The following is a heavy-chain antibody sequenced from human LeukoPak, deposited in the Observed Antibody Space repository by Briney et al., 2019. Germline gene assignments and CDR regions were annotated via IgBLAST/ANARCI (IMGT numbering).Heavy chain of an antibody. Sequence: PSQTLSLTCTVSGGSISSGGYYWSWIRQHPGKGLEWIGYIYYSGSTYYNPSLKSRVTISVDTSKNQFSLKLSSVTAADTAVYYCARIHLTMLGYCSSTSCYRGNYFDYWGQGTLVTVSS. CDR3: ARIHLTMLGYCSSTSCYRGNYFDY. CDR2: IYYSGST. J-gene: IGHJ4*02. CDR1: GGSISSGGYY. V-gene: IGHV4-31*03. D-gene: IGHD2-2*02.